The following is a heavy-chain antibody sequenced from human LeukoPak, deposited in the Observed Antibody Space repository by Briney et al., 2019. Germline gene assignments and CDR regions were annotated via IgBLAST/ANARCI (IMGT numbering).Heavy chain of an antibody. D-gene: IGHD3-22*01. Sequence: PGGSLRLSCAASGFTFSSYAMSWVRQAPGKGLEWVSAISGSGGSTYYADSVKGRLTISRDNSKNTLYLQMNSLRAEDTAVYYCAKDIDYYDSSGALGYWGQGTLVTVSS. CDR2: ISGSGGST. CDR3: AKDIDYYDSSGALGY. CDR1: GFTFSSYA. J-gene: IGHJ4*02. V-gene: IGHV3-23*01.